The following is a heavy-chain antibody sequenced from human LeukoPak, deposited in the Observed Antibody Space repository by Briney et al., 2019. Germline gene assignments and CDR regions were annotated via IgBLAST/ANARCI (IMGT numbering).Heavy chain of an antibody. J-gene: IGHJ5*02. Sequence: GESLKISCRGSGDTFSNYWIAWVRQMPGKGLEWIGIIYPDDSHTRYSPSFQGQVTISADRSINTAYLQWSRLRASDTATYYCARLYTRLTRSIWERFDPWGQGPLVTVSS. CDR2: IYPDDSHT. V-gene: IGHV5-51*01. D-gene: IGHD1-26*01. CDR3: ARLYTRLTRSIWERFDP. CDR1: GDTFSNYW.